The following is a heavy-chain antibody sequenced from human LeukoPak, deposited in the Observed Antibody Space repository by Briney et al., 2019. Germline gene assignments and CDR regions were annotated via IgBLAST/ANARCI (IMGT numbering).Heavy chain of an antibody. J-gene: IGHJ4*02. Sequence: GGSLRLSSAASGFTFSNAWTSWVRQAPGKGLEWVGHTQGKTDGWPTDFAAAVKGRFTISRDDRKNTLYMQMNSLKTENTAVYYYTTVYGGYSYGDVDDWGQGALVTVSS. CDR1: GFTFSNAW. CDR3: TTVYGGYSYGDVDD. V-gene: IGHV3-15*01. D-gene: IGHD5-18*01. CDR2: TQGKTDGWPT.